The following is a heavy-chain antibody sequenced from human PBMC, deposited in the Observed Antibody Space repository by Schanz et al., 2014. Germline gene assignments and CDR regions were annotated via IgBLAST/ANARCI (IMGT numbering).Heavy chain of an antibody. CDR2: IKGKTDGGTA. CDR1: GLTFTSAW. Sequence: EVQLVESGGGLVKPGGSLRLSCATSGLTFTSAWMSWVRQAPGKGLEWVGRIKGKTDGGTADYAAPMKGRFTISRDDSKNTLFLQMNSLRAEDTAVYYCARDHTTESYYSAGPPIDYWGQGTLXTVSS. D-gene: IGHD1-26*01. J-gene: IGHJ4*02. V-gene: IGHV3-15*01. CDR3: ARDHTTESYYSAGPPIDY.